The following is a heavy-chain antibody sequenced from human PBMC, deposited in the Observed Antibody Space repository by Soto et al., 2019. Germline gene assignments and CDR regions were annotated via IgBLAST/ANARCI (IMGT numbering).Heavy chain of an antibody. CDR3: ARSKKRLRYLDWLLYFDN. D-gene: IGHD3-9*01. Sequence: ASVKVSYKASGYTFTSYDINWVRQATGQGLEWMGWMNPNSGNTGYAQKFQGRVTMTRNTSISTAYMELSSLRSEDTAVYYCARSKKRLRYLDWLLYFDNLGQGTLVTVSS. CDR2: MNPNSGNT. CDR1: GYTFTSYD. J-gene: IGHJ4*02. V-gene: IGHV1-8*01.